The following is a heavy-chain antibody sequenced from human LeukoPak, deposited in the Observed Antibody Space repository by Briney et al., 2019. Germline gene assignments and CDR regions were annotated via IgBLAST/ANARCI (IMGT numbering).Heavy chain of an antibody. CDR1: GFTFSSYG. J-gene: IGHJ4*02. Sequence: GGSLRLSCAASGFTFSSYGMHWVRQAPGKGLGWVAVISYDGSNKYYADSVKGRFTISRDNSKNTLYLQMNSLRAEDTAVYYCAKVLDYYDSSGSIDYWGQGTLVTVSS. V-gene: IGHV3-30*18. D-gene: IGHD3-22*01. CDR2: ISYDGSNK. CDR3: AKVLDYYDSSGSIDY.